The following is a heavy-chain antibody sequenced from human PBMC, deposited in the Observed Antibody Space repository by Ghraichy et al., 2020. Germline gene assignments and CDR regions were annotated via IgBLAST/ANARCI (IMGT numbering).Heavy chain of an antibody. D-gene: IGHD1-14*01. CDR2: INHSGST. CDR1: GGSFSGYY. V-gene: IGHV4-34*01. CDR3: ARGHAGNPLYYYYYGMDV. Sequence: SETLSLTCAVYGGSFSGYYWSWIRQPPGKGLEWIGEINHSGSTNYNPSLKSRVTISVDTSKNQFSLKLSSVTAADTAVYYCARGHAGNPLYYYYYGMDVWGQGTTVTVSS. J-gene: IGHJ6*02.